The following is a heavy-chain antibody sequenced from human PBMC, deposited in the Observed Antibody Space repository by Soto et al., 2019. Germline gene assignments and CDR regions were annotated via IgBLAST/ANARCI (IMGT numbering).Heavy chain of an antibody. CDR3: ARDLWGYCGADCYPLDV. CDR2: IYNTGNT. J-gene: IGHJ6*02. Sequence: PSETLSLTCTVSGGSISRYYWSWLRQPPGKRLEWIGYIYNTGNTIYNPSLKSRVTISVDTSKNQFSLKLNSVTAADTAVYYCARDLWGYCGADCYPLDVWGQGTTVTVSS. V-gene: IGHV4-59*01. D-gene: IGHD2-21*02. CDR1: GGSISRYY.